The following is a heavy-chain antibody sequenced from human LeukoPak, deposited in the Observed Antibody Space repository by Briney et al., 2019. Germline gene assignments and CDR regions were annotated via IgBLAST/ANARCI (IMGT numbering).Heavy chain of an antibody. Sequence: GGSLRLSCVASGFTFSNYAINWVRQAPGKGLEWVSTISGSGGITYYADSVKGRFTISRDNSKNTLYLQMDSLRAEDTAVYYCAKHGDTSGPYYFGYWGQGTLVTVSS. CDR3: AKHGDTSGPYYFGY. J-gene: IGHJ4*02. CDR1: GFTFSNYA. D-gene: IGHD3-22*01. CDR2: ISGSGGIT. V-gene: IGHV3-23*01.